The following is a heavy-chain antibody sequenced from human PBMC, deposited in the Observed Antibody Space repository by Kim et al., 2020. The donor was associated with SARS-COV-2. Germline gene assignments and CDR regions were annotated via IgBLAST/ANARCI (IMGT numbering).Heavy chain of an antibody. D-gene: IGHD3-22*01. J-gene: IGHJ4*02. CDR2: IWSEGQTT. Sequence: GGSLRLSCAASGFKFSEYGMHWVRQTPGKGLEWVAAIWSEGQTTFYAASVKGRFTISRDNYENTVFLEMNGLRVDDTAVYFFVRDQFYDSSSYLDFWGQGTLVTVTT. CDR3: VRDQFYDSSSYLDF. CDR1: GFKFSEYG. V-gene: IGHV3-33*01.